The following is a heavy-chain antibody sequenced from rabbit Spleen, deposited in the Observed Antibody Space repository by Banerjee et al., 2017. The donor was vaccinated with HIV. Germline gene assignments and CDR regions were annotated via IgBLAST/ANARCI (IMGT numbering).Heavy chain of an antibody. CDR1: GFDFSVYG. Sequence: QEQLVESGGGLVQPGGSLKVSCKASGFDFSVYGLSWVRQAPGKGLEWIGYIEPIFGRTYYAGWLNGRFTISSHNAQNTLYLQLNSLTAADTATYFCVRDLGYDDYSEKGYFNLWGPGTLVTVS. D-gene: IGHD2-1*01. V-gene: IGHV1S47*01. CDR3: VRDLGYDDYSEKGYFNL. CDR2: IEPIFGRT. J-gene: IGHJ4*01.